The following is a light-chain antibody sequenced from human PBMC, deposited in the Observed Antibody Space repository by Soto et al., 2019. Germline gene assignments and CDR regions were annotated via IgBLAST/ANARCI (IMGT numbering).Light chain of an antibody. J-gene: IGKJ3*01. V-gene: IGKV3-20*01. CDR1: QSIDSNF. CDR2: GAS. CDR3: QQYSSSPLT. Sequence: EIVVTQSPGTLSLSPGERATLFCRASQSIDSNFLAWFQQKPGQAPRLLIYGASSRATGIPERFSGIGSGTDFTLTISRVEPEDFAVYYCQQYSSSPLTFGPGTRVDIK.